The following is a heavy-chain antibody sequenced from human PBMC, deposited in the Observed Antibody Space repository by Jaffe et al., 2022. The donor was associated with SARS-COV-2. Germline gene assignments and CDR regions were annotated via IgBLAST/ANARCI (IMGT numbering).Heavy chain of an antibody. CDR3: ARDQSNLPGAHFDY. V-gene: IGHV3-11*01. CDR2: ISNSGTSI. J-gene: IGHJ4*02. Sequence: QVQLVESGGGLVKPGGSLRLSCAVSGFTFSDFYMTWIRQAPGKGLEWISYISNSGTSIYYSDSVKGRFAISRDNAKNSLYLQMSSLRAEDTAVYYCARDQSNLPGAHFDYWGQGTLVTVSS. D-gene: IGHD3-10*01. CDR1: GFTFSDFY.